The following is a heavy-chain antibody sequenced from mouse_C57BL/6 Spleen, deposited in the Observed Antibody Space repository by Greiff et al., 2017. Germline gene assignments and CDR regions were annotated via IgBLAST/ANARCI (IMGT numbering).Heavy chain of an antibody. J-gene: IGHJ3*01. CDR2: IDPNSGGT. CDR1: GYTFTSYW. Sequence: QVHVKQPGAELVKPGASVKLSCKASGYTFTSYWMHWVKQRPGRGLEWIGRIDPNSGGTKYTEKFKGKATLTVDKPSSTAYMQLSSRTSEESAVYYCARTGGYDSAWFAYWGQGTLVTVSA. CDR3: ARTGGYDSAWFAY. V-gene: IGHV1-72*01. D-gene: IGHD2-2*01.